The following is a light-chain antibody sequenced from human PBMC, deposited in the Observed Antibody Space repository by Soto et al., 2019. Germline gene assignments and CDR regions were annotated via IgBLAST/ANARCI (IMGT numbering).Light chain of an antibody. CDR1: HSVNSH. CDR3: QQYKNWPL. Sequence: MMMTQSTATLSVSQGERVTLSCRTSHSVNSHVAWYQQKPGQAPRLLLYGASTRATGIPVRFSGSGFGTEFTLTISSLQSEDFAVYYCQQYKNWPLFGQGTRLEIK. J-gene: IGKJ5*01. V-gene: IGKV3-15*01. CDR2: GAS.